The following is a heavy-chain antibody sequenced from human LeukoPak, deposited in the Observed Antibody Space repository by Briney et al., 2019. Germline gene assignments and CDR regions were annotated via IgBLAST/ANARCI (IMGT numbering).Heavy chain of an antibody. Sequence: GGSLRLSCAASGFTFSSYGMHWVRQAPGKGLEWVAVISYDGSNKYYADSVKGRFAISRDNSKNTLYLQMNSLRAEDTAVYYCAKPYSSSWYYFDYWGQGTLVTVSS. D-gene: IGHD6-13*01. CDR2: ISYDGSNK. CDR1: GFTFSSYG. J-gene: IGHJ4*02. V-gene: IGHV3-30*18. CDR3: AKPYSSSWYYFDY.